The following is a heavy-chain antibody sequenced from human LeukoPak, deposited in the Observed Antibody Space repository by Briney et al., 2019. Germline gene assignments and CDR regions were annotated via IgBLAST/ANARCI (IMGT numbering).Heavy chain of an antibody. Sequence: GGSLRLSCAASRFTFSSYAMSWVRQAPGKGLEWVSAISGSGGNTYYADSVKGRFTISRDNSMDTLYLQMNSLRADDTAVYYCAKGARWELPLDYWGQGTLVTVSS. V-gene: IGHV3-23*01. D-gene: IGHD1-26*01. J-gene: IGHJ4*02. CDR3: AKGARWELPLDY. CDR2: ISGSGGNT. CDR1: RFTFSSYA.